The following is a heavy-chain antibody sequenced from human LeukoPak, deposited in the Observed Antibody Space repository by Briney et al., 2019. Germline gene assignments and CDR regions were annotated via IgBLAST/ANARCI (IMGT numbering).Heavy chain of an antibody. V-gene: IGHV4-34*01. CDR1: GGSFSGYY. Sequence: PSETLSLTCAVYGGSFSGYYWSWIRQPPGKGLEWIGEINHSGSTNYNPSLKSRVTISVDTSKNQFSLKLSSVTAADTAVYYCARHRKTGYSSSWYVRNGAFDIWGQGTMVTVSS. CDR2: INHSGST. CDR3: ARHRKTGYSSSWYVRNGAFDI. D-gene: IGHD6-13*01. J-gene: IGHJ3*02.